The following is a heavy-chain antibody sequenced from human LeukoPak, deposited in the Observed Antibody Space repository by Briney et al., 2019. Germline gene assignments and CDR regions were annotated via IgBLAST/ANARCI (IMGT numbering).Heavy chain of an antibody. J-gene: IGHJ4*02. CDR1: GFTFSSYS. CDR3: ARNVRDEYSTGWYPIGY. Sequence: PGGSLRLSCAASGFTFSSYSMNWVRQAPGKGLEWVSSISSGSSYMYYADSVKGRFTISRDNAKNSLYLQMNSLRAEDTALYFCARNVRDEYSTGWYPIGYWGQGTLVTVSS. CDR2: ISSGSSYM. V-gene: IGHV3-21*01. D-gene: IGHD6-19*01.